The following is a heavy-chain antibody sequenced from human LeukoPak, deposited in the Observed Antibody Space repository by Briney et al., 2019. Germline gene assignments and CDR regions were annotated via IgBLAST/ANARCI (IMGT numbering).Heavy chain of an antibody. CDR2: ISYDGRNE. J-gene: IGHJ4*02. V-gene: IGHV3-30*18. Sequence: PGGSLRLSCAASGFSFSSYGMHWVRQAPGKGLEWVAVISYDGRNEYYADSVKGRFTISRDNSKNTLYLQMNSLRAEDTAVYYCAKIAGTVTYPGYWGQGTLVTVSS. CDR3: AKIAGTVTYPGY. CDR1: GFSFSSYG. D-gene: IGHD4-17*01.